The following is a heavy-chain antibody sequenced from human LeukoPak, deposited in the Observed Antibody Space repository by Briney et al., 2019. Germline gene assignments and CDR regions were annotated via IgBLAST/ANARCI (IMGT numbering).Heavy chain of an antibody. J-gene: IGHJ4*02. D-gene: IGHD3-10*01. Sequence: GGSLRLSCAASGFTFSSYSMNWVRQAPGKGLEWVSYISSSSSAIYYADSVKGRFTISRDNAKNSLYLQTNSLRAEDTAVYYCARDLQIRGVQQGDYWGQGTLVTVSS. CDR2: ISSSSSAI. CDR3: ARDLQIRGVQQGDY. V-gene: IGHV3-48*04. CDR1: GFTFSSYS.